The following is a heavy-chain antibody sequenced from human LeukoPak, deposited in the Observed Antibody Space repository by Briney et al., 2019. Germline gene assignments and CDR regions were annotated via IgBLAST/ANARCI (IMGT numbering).Heavy chain of an antibody. V-gene: IGHV3-9*01. Sequence: GGSLRLSCAASGFTFDDYAMHWVRQAPGKGLEWVSGISWNSGSIGYADSVKGRLTISRDNAKNSLYLQMNSLRAEDTALYYCAKDIAEAVAVFGLGAFDIWGQGTMVTVSS. CDR3: AKDIAEAVAVFGLGAFDI. J-gene: IGHJ3*02. D-gene: IGHD6-19*01. CDR1: GFTFDDYA. CDR2: ISWNSGSI.